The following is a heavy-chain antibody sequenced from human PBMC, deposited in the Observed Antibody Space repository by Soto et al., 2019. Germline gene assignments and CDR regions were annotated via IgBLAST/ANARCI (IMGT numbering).Heavy chain of an antibody. CDR2: ISGSGGST. J-gene: IGHJ4*02. Sequence: EVQLLESGGGLVKPGGSLRLSCAASGFSFSNYAMTWVRQAPGKGLEWVSAISGSGGSTYYADSVKGRFTMSRDNSKNTLYLQMNSLRAEDTAIYYCDYDSSGYYYVDYWGQGTLVTVSS. CDR1: GFSFSNYA. D-gene: IGHD3-22*01. CDR3: DYDSSGYYYVDY. V-gene: IGHV3-23*01.